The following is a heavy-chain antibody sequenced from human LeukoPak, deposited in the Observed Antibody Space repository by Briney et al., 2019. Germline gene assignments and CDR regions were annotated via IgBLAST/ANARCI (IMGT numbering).Heavy chain of an antibody. CDR2: MNPNSGDT. CDR1: GYTFTNYD. CDR3: TRSGFGGGVHFDF. J-gene: IGHJ4*02. Sequence: ASVKVSCKASGYTFTNYDINWVRQAAGQGLEWMGWMNPNSGDTDYVLKLRGKVTMTRDTSISTAYMELSSLTYEDSAMYYCTRSGFGGGVHFDFWGQGTPVTVSS. V-gene: IGHV1-8*01. D-gene: IGHD3-10*01.